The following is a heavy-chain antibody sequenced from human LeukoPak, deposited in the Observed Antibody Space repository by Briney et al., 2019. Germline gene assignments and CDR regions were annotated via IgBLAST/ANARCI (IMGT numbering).Heavy chain of an antibody. V-gene: IGHV3-9*01. CDR1: GFTFDDYA. J-gene: IGHJ4*02. CDR3: AKASSRSRFDY. CDR2: ISWNSGSI. Sequence: PGGSLRLSCAASGFTFDDYAMHWVRQAPGKGLEWVSGISWNSGSIGYADSVKGRFTISRDNAKNSLYLQMNSLRAEDTALYYCAKASSRSRFDYWSQGTLVTVSS.